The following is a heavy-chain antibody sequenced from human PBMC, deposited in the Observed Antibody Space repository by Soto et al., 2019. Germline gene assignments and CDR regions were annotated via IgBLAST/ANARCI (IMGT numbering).Heavy chain of an antibody. Sequence: QVQLVESGGGVVQPGRSLRLSCAASGFTFSSYGMHWVRQAPGKGLEWVAVIWYDGSNKYYADSVKGRFTISRDNSKNTLYLQMNSLRAEDTAVYYCERAVAGLDYWGQGTLVTVSS. CDR3: ERAVAGLDY. CDR1: GFTFSSYG. D-gene: IGHD6-19*01. J-gene: IGHJ4*02. CDR2: IWYDGSNK. V-gene: IGHV3-33*01.